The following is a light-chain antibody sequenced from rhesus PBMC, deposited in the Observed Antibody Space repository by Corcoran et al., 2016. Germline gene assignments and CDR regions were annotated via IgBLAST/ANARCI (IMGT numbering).Light chain of an antibody. J-gene: IGKJ3*01. CDR2: KAS. CDR3: HQYSSSPFT. CDR1: QSISSW. Sequence: DIQMTQSPSSLSASVGDTVTITCRASQSISSWLAWYQQKPGKAPKLLIYKASTLQSGVPSRFSGSGSGTYFTLTISSLQSEDFATYCCHQYSSSPFTFGPGTKLDIK. V-gene: IGKV1-22*01.